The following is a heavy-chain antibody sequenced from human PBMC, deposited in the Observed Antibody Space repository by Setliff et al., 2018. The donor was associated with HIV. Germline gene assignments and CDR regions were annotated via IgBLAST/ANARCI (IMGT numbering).Heavy chain of an antibody. J-gene: IGHJ4*02. CDR1: GFTFSSFN. V-gene: IGHV3-48*01. CDR2: ISSSTSTI. D-gene: IGHD6-13*01. Sequence: GGSLRLSCAASGFTFSSFNMNWVRQAPGKGLEWVSYISSSTSTIYYADSVKGRFTISRDNAKSSLYLQMNSLRAEDTAVYYCATVWTAGSLFYWGQGTLVTVS. CDR3: ATVWTAGSLFY.